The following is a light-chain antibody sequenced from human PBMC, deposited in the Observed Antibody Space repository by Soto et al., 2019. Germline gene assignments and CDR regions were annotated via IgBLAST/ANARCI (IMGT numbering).Light chain of an antibody. CDR1: NIGDKR. Sequence: SYELTQPPSVSVAPEKTTTITCGGNNIGDKRVHWYRQKSGHAPVLLISYDSDRPSGIPERFSGSNSGNTATLTISRVGAGDEADYYCQVWDIMTDNYVFGGGTKLTVL. CDR3: QVWDIMTDNYV. J-gene: IGLJ1*01. V-gene: IGLV3-21*04. CDR2: YDS.